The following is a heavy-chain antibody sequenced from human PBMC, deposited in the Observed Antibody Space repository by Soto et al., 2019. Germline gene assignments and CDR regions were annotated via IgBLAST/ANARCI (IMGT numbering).Heavy chain of an antibody. CDR1: GFSLSTSGMC. Sequence: SGPTQVNPTQTLTLTCTFSGFSLSTSGMCVSWIRQPPGKALEWLALIDWDDDKYYSTSLKTRLTISKDTSKNQVVLTMTNMDPVDTATYYCARIPTSGYSGYDSYYYYYGMDVWGQGTTVTVSS. D-gene: IGHD5-12*01. CDR2: IDWDDDK. J-gene: IGHJ6*02. CDR3: ARIPTSGYSGYDSYYYYYGMDV. V-gene: IGHV2-70*01.